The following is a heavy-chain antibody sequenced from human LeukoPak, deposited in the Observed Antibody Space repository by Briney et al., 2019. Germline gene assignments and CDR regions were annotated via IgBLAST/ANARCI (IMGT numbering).Heavy chain of an antibody. Sequence: GSLRLSCAASGFTFSSYSMNWVRQAPGKGLEWVSYISSSGSIIYYADSVKGRFTISRDNAKSSLYLQMNSLRAEDTAVYYCARAHHRRVYDYVWGTYPYWGQGTLVTVSS. CDR3: ARAHHRRVYDYVWGTYPY. V-gene: IGHV3-48*01. CDR2: ISSSGSII. D-gene: IGHD3-16*01. J-gene: IGHJ1*01. CDR1: GFTFSSYS.